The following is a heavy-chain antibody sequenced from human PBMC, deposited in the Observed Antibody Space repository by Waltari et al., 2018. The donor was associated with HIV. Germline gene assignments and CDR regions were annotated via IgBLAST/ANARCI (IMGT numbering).Heavy chain of an antibody. V-gene: IGHV1-69*08. CDR1: GGTFSSYT. D-gene: IGHD3-22*01. J-gene: IGHJ4*02. CDR2: ISPILVIA. CDR3: ARDNYCDSSGSQDY. Sequence: QVQLVQSGAVVKKPGSSVKVSCKASGGTFSSYTISWVRQAPGQGLEWMGRISPILVIANYAQKCKGRVTITADKSTSTAYMELSSLLSEDTAVYYCARDNYCDSSGSQDYWGQGTLVTVSS.